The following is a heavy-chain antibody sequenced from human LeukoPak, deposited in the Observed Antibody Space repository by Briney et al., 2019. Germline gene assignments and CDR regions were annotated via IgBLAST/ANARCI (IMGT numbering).Heavy chain of an antibody. D-gene: IGHD3-10*01. Sequence: GASVKVSCKASGYTFTSYGISWVRQAPGQGLEWMGWISAYNGNTNYAQKLQGRVTMTTDTSTSTAYMELRSLRSDDTAMYYCARLNALYYYGSGSYYTPSYYYYYMDVWGKGTTVTDSS. V-gene: IGHV1-18*01. CDR1: GYTFTSYG. CDR3: ARLNALYYYGSGSYYTPSYYYYYMDV. J-gene: IGHJ6*03. CDR2: ISAYNGNT.